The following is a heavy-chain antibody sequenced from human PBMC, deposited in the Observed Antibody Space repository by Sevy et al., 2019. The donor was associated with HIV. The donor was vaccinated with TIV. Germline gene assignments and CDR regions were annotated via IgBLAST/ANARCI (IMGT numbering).Heavy chain of an antibody. Sequence: GGFLRLSCAASGFTFDDFAMHWVRQVPGKGLEWVSGLNWDSGSMAYADSVKGRFTISRDNAKNALFLQMNSLRAEDTALYYCAKDIGATGIAVVANWGQGIQVTVSS. CDR3: AKDIGATGIAVVAN. V-gene: IGHV3-9*01. CDR2: LNWDSGSM. J-gene: IGHJ4*02. CDR1: GFTFDDFA. D-gene: IGHD6-19*01.